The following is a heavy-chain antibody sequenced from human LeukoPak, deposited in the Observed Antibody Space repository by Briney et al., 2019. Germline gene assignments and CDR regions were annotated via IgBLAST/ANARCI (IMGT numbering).Heavy chain of an antibody. Sequence: GRSLRLSCAASGFTFSSYGMHWVRQAPGKGLEWVAVISYDGSNKYYADSVKGRFTISRDNSKNTLYLQMNSLRAEDTAVYYCAKDLAGVLTGYEIYYYYGMDVRGQGTTVTVSS. CDR2: ISYDGSNK. D-gene: IGHD3-9*01. CDR3: AKDLAGVLTGYEIYYYYGMDV. CDR1: GFTFSSYG. V-gene: IGHV3-30*18. J-gene: IGHJ6*02.